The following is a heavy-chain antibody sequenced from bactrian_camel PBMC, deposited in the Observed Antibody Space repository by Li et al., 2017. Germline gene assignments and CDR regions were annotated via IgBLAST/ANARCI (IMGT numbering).Heavy chain of an antibody. J-gene: IGHJ4*01. D-gene: IGHD1*01. CDR3: AADRCYPGWSRSGDEFPY. CDR1: GVIYRTNC. V-gene: IGHV3S53*01. Sequence: HVQLVETGRGSVQAGGSLRLSCAASGVIYRTNCMGWFRQAPGKEREEVAVIDADGETTYADSVKGRFALSQDNSKRTLYLQMNDLKPEDTAMYYCAADRCYPGWSRSGDEFPYWGRGTQVTVS. CDR2: IDADGET.